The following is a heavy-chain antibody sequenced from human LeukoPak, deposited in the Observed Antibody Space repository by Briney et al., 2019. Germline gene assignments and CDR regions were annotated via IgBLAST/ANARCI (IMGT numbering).Heavy chain of an antibody. CDR1: GGSISSGDYY. Sequence: SETLSLTCTVSGGSISSGDYYWSWTRHPPGKGLEWIGYIYYSGSTYYNPSLKSRVTISVDTSKNQFSLKLSSVTAADTAVYYCARTLRAAEAFDIWGQGTMVTVSS. CDR3: ARTLRAAEAFDI. CDR2: IYYSGST. J-gene: IGHJ3*02. D-gene: IGHD2/OR15-2a*01. V-gene: IGHV4-30-4*01.